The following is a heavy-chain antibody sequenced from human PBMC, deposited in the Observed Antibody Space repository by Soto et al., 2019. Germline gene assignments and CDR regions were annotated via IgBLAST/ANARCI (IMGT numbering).Heavy chain of an antibody. J-gene: IGHJ4*02. D-gene: IGHD3-10*01. CDR2: IYYSGST. CDR3: ARHAPSMVRGVITTWAFDY. CDR1: GGSISSSSYY. V-gene: IGHV4-39*01. Sequence: SETLSLTCTVSGGSISSSSYYWGWIRQPPGKGLEWIGSIYYSGSTYYNPSLKSRVTISVDTSKNQFSLKLSSVTAADTAVYYCARHAPSMVRGVITTWAFDYWGQGTLVTVSS.